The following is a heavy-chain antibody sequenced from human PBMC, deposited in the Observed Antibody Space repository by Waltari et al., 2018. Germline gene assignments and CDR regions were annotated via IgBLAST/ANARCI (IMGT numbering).Heavy chain of an antibody. J-gene: IGHJ4*02. Sequence: QVQLQESGPGLVKPSETLSLTCTVSGGSISSHYWSWIRQPPGKGLEWIGYIYYSGSTNYNPPLKSRVTISVDTSKNQFSLKLSSVTAADTAVYYCARGRTYYDFWSGYYPGYFDYWGQGTLVTVSS. CDR3: ARGRTYYDFWSGYYPGYFDY. CDR2: IYYSGST. D-gene: IGHD3-3*01. CDR1: GGSISSHY. V-gene: IGHV4-59*11.